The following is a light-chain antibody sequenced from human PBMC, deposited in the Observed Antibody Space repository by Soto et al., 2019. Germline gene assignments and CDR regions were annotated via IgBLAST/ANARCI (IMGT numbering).Light chain of an antibody. CDR2: SHN. Sequence: QSVLTQPPSASGTPGQRITISCSGSSSNIGSNTINWYQQLPGTAPKLLIYSHNQRPSGVPDRFSGSKSGTSASLAISGLQSEDETDYYCAAWDDILNGWVFGGGTKLTVL. J-gene: IGLJ2*01. CDR3: AAWDDILNGWV. V-gene: IGLV1-44*01. CDR1: SSNIGSNT.